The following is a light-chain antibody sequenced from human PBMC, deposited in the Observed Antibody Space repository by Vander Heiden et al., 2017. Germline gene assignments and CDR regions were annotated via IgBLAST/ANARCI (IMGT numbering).Light chain of an antibody. CDR3: SSYTSSSTVV. CDR1: SSDVGGYNY. CDR2: DVS. Sequence: QSALTQPPSVSGSPGQSITISCTGTSSDVGGYNYVSWYQQHPGKAPKLMIYDVSNRPSGVSNRFSGSKSGNTASLTSSGLQDEDEADYYCSSYTSSSTVVFGGGTKLTVL. J-gene: IGLJ2*01. V-gene: IGLV2-14*03.